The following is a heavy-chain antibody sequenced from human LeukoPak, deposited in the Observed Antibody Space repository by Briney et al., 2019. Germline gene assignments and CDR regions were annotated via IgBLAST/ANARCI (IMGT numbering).Heavy chain of an antibody. V-gene: IGHV4-39*07. J-gene: IGHJ5*02. CDR3: ARGKGTYAWYNWFDP. CDR1: GGSISSSSYY. CDR2: IYYSGST. D-gene: IGHD3-16*01. Sequence: SETLSLTCTVSGGSISSSSYYWGWIRQPPGKGLEWIGSIYYSGSTYYNPPLKSRVTISVDTSKNQFSLKLSSVTAADTAAYYCARGKGTYAWYNWFDPWGQGTLVTVSS.